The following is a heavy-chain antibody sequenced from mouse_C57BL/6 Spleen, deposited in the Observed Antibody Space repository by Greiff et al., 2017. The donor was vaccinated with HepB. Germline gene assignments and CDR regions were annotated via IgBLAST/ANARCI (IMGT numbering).Heavy chain of an antibody. D-gene: IGHD2-3*01. J-gene: IGHJ4*01. CDR1: GYTFTSYW. CDR3: ARYDGFPYAMDY. CDR2: IDPSDSET. Sequence: QVQLKQPGAELVRPGSSVKLSCKASGYTFTSYWMHWVKQRPIQGLEWIGNIDPSDSETHYNQKFKDKATLTVDKSSSTAYMQLSSLTSEDSAVYYCARYDGFPYAMDYWGQGTSVTVSS. V-gene: IGHV1-52*01.